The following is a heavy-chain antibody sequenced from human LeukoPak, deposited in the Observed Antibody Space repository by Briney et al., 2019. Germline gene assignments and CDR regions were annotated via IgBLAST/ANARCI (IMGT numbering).Heavy chain of an antibody. Sequence: SETLSLTCTASGASISSHYWSWIRQPPGRGLEWIGYIHYSGITSYDPSLKSRVTMSIDTSKSQFSLNLNSVTAADTAVYYCARVYDYGKFDFWGPGTPLTVSS. CDR1: GASISSHY. CDR2: IHYSGIT. J-gene: IGHJ4*02. CDR3: ARVYDYGKFDF. V-gene: IGHV4-59*11. D-gene: IGHD4/OR15-4a*01.